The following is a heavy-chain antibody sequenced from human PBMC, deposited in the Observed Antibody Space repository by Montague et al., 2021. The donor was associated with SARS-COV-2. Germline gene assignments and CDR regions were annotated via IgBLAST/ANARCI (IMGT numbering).Heavy chain of an antibody. CDR2: IHHGGST. D-gene: IGHD3-10*01. CDR3: ARLGDGVVPSPLLGVGPYYSYCYMDV. J-gene: IGHJ6*03. V-gene: IGHV4-34*01. CDR1: GGSFSTYS. Sequence: SETLSLTCAVHGGSFSTYSWNWIRQPPGKGLEWIGVIHHGGSTNYNPSLKSRVTISADTSKNQFSLKLPSVSAADTAVYYCARLGDGVVPSPLLGVGPYYSYCYMDVWGKGTLVTVSS.